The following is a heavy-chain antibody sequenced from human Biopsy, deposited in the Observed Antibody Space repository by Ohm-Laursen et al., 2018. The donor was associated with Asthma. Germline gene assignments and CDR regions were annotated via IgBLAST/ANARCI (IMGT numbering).Heavy chain of an antibody. J-gene: IGHJ6*02. Sequence: SSVKVSCKAHGDILSSFGIKRVRKAPGQGLEWMGGVIPIYGTTHTAQKFQGRVTITADESTSTAYIELTSLRKEDTAVYYFPRGGYYGDRRHHNGLDVWGQGTTVTVSS. D-gene: IGHD4-17*01. CDR3: PRGGYYGDRRHHNGLDV. CDR1: GDILSSFG. V-gene: IGHV1-69*01. CDR2: VIPIYGTT.